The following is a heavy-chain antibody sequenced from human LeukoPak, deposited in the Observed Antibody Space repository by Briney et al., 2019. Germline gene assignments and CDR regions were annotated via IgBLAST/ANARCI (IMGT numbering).Heavy chain of an antibody. CDR3: ARVLDRYSGSYFSSDAFDI. CDR1: GFTFSNYG. Sequence: PGRSLRLSCAASGFTFSNYGMHWVRQAPGKGLEWLAVISNDGTNKNYVDSVKGRFTISRDSSKNTLYLQMNSLRAEDTAVYYCARVLDRYSGSYFSSDAFDIWGQGTMVTVSS. J-gene: IGHJ3*02. V-gene: IGHV3-30*03. CDR2: ISNDGTNK. D-gene: IGHD1-26*01.